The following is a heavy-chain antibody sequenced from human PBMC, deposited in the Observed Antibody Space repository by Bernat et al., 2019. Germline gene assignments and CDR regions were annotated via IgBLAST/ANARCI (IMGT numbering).Heavy chain of an antibody. CDR1: GGSITSSSYY. CDR3: ARPTIYDSSGYYFDY. Sequence: QLQLQESGPGLVKPSETLSLTCTVSGGSITSSSYYWGWIRQPPGKGLEWIGSIYYSGSTYYNQSLKSRVTISVDTSKTQFSLKLSSVTAADTAVYYCARPTIYDSSGYYFDYWGQGTLVTVSS. J-gene: IGHJ4*02. CDR2: IYYSGST. V-gene: IGHV4-39*01. D-gene: IGHD3-22*01.